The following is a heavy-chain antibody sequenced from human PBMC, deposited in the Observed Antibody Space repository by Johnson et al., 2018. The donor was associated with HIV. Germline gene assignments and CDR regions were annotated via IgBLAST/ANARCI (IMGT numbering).Heavy chain of an antibody. Sequence: QVQLVESGGGVVQPGRSLRLSCAVSGFTFSSHAMHWVRQAPGKGLEWVEFIRYDGSDKYYVDSVKGRFTISRDTAQNSVYLQMNSLRVDDTAVYYCAREFWGTSSPFDISGQGTMVTVSS. CDR3: AREFWGTSSPFDI. D-gene: IGHD3-16*01. CDR1: GFTFSSHA. CDR2: IRYDGSDK. J-gene: IGHJ3*02. V-gene: IGHV3-33*08.